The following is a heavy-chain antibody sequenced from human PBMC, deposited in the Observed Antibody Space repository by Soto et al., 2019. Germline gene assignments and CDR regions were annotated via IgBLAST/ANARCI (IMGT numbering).Heavy chain of an antibody. CDR3: AKNIGTFYRVLEI. V-gene: IGHV3-23*01. J-gene: IGHJ1*01. D-gene: IGHD3-3*01. CDR2: ISSSGGST. Sequence: PGGSLRLSCEASGFNLIDYAMTWVRQAPGKWLEWVSSISSSGGSTYSADSVKGRVTISRDGFKNTLYLQIHSLTAEDTAVYYCAKNIGTFYRVLEIWGQGXLVTV. CDR1: GFNLIDYA.